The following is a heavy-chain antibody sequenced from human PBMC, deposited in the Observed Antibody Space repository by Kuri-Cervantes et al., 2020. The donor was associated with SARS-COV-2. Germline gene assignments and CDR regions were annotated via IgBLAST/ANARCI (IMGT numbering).Heavy chain of an antibody. Sequence: GSLRLSCTVSGGSISSYYWSWIRQPPGKGLEWIGYIFYTGITDYNPSLKSRVTISLDTSKNQVSLRLSSVTAADTAVYYCARDVGPYSSSWYAFDIWGQGTMVTVSS. CDR3: ARDVGPYSSSWYAFDI. CDR2: IFYTGIT. D-gene: IGHD6-13*01. J-gene: IGHJ3*02. V-gene: IGHV4-59*01. CDR1: GGSISSYY.